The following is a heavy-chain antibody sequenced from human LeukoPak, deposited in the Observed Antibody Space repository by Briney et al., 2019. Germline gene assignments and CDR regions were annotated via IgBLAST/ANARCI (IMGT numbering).Heavy chain of an antibody. Sequence: SETLSLTCRVSGASVSNYYWSWIRQSPGKGLEWIGRIYTSGSTNYNPSLKSRVTMSVDTSENQFSLKMSSVTAADTAVYYCARTYSGSHDYWGQGTLVTVSS. V-gene: IGHV4-4*07. D-gene: IGHD1-26*01. CDR3: ARTYSGSHDY. CDR1: GASVSNYY. J-gene: IGHJ4*02. CDR2: IYTSGST.